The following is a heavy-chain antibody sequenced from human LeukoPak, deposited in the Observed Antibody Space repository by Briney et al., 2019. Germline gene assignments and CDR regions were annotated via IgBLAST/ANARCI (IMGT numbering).Heavy chain of an antibody. D-gene: IGHD3-22*01. CDR2: ISGSSGSSSSV. CDR1: GFTFRIYS. CDR3: VGYYDSSGYLPIDY. J-gene: IGHJ4*02. Sequence: GGSLRLSCAASGFTFRIYSLNWVRQAPGKGLEWVSSISGSSGSSSSVYYADSVKGRFTISRDNAENSLYLQMNGLRAEDTAVYYCVGYYDSSGYLPIDYWGQGTLVTVSS. V-gene: IGHV3-21*04.